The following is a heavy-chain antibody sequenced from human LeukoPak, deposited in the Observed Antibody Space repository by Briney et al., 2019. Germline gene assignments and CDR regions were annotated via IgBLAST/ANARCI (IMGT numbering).Heavy chain of an antibody. CDR3: AKDRAGATFFDY. CDR2: IWYDGSNK. D-gene: IGHD1-26*01. CDR1: GFTFSSYG. Sequence: GGSLRLSCAASGFTFSSYGMHWVRQAPGKGLEWVAVIWYDGSNKYYADPVKGRFTISRDNSKNTLYLQMNSLRAEDTAVYYCAKDRAGATFFDYWGQGTLVTVSS. J-gene: IGHJ4*02. V-gene: IGHV3-33*06.